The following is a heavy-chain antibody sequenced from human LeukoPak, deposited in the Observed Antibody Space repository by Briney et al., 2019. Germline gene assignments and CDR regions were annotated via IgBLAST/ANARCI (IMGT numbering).Heavy chain of an antibody. V-gene: IGHV3-30-3*01. CDR2: ISYDGSNK. J-gene: IGHJ4*02. D-gene: IGHD3-22*01. CDR3: ARGQITMIVVEDYFDY. CDR1: GFTFSSYA. Sequence: GGSLRLSCAASGFTFSSYAMHWVRQAPGKGLEWVAVISYDGSNKYYADSVKGRFTISRDNSKNTLYLQMNSLRAEDTAVYYCARGQITMIVVEDYFDYWGQGTLATVSS.